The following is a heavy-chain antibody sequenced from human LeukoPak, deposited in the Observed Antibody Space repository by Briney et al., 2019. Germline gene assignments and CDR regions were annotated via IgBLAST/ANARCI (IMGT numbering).Heavy chain of an antibody. V-gene: IGHV1-69*06. CDR2: IIPTLGTA. D-gene: IGHD6-19*01. CDR3: AGRRMGGAVAPPGTFDY. CDR1: GGTFSSYA. J-gene: IGHJ4*02. Sequence: SVKVSCKASGGTFSSYAISWVRQAPGPALEWMGGIIPTLGTANYAQQFQGRVTITAYKSTSTAYVEVSSLRAEDTAVYCCAGRRMGGAVAPPGTFDYWGQGTLVTVSS.